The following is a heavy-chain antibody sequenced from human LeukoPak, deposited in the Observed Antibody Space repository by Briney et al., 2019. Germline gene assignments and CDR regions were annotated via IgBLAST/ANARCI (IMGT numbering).Heavy chain of an antibody. V-gene: IGHV3-7*04. D-gene: IGHD2-8*01. CDR3: ARVMNGGAFEY. CDR2: IKPDGTEK. J-gene: IGHJ4*02. CDR1: GFTFNIYW. Sequence: GGSLRLSCAASGFTFNIYWMTWVRQAPGKGLEWVAYIKPDGTEKYYVDSVKGRFTISRDNAENSLYLEVNSLRVEDTAVYYCARVMNGGAFEYWGQGTLVTVSS.